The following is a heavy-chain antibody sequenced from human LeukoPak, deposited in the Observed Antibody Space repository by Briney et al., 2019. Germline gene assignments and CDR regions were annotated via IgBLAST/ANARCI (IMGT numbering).Heavy chain of an antibody. D-gene: IGHD3-22*01. CDR3: AKLYYYDSSFGDASIDY. CDR2: IRGSGGST. Sequence: GGSLRLSCAASGFTFTGFAMGWFRQAPGKGLEGASAIRGSGGSTYYADSVKGRFTISRDNSKNTLYLQMNSLRAEDTAVYYCAKLYYYDSSFGDASIDYWGQGTLVTVSS. V-gene: IGHV3-23*01. J-gene: IGHJ4*02. CDR1: GFTFTGFA.